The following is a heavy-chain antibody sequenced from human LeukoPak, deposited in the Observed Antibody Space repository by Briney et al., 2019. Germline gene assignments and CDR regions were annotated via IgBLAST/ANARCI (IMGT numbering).Heavy chain of an antibody. Sequence: DSVKGRFTISRDNSKNTLYLQMNSLRAEDTAVYYCARAPTVYDFWSGYIDYWGQGTLVTVSS. V-gene: IGHV3-53*01. CDR3: ARAPTVYDFWSGYIDY. J-gene: IGHJ4*02. D-gene: IGHD3-3*01.